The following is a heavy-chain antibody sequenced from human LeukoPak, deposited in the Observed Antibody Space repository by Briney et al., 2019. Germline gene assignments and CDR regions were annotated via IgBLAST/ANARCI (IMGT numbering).Heavy chain of an antibody. V-gene: IGHV3-64*01. J-gene: IGHJ4*02. Sequence: GXXLRLSCAASGFTFSSYAMHWVRQAPGKGLEYVSGMSSNGGSTEYANHVKGRFTISRDNSKNTLYLQVGSLRAEDMAVYYCARVGASSSWPYYFDSWGQGTLVTVSS. CDR1: GFTFSSYA. D-gene: IGHD6-13*01. CDR3: ARVGASSSWPYYFDS. CDR2: MSSNGGST.